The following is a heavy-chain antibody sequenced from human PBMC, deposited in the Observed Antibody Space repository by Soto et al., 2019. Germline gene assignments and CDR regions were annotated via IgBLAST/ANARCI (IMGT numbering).Heavy chain of an antibody. CDR2: ISSSGSTI. D-gene: IGHD1-26*01. CDR3: AYGGSCDY. V-gene: IGHV3-48*03. Sequence: EVQLVESGGGLVQPGGSLRLSCAASGFSFNTYEMNWVRQAPGKGLEWVSYISSSGSTIYYADSVKGRFTGSRDNGKNSLYLQMNSLRAEDTSIYYCAYGGSCDYWGQGTQVTVSS. J-gene: IGHJ4*02. CDR1: GFSFNTYE.